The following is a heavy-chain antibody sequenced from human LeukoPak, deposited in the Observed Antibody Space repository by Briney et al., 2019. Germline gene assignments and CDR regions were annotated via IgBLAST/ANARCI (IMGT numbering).Heavy chain of an antibody. J-gene: IGHJ5*02. D-gene: IGHD4/OR15-4a*01. Sequence: GASLRLSCAASGFTFSSYAMCWVRQAPGKGLQWVSSITRSGDNTYYADSVKGRSTISRDNTKNTLHLQVNSLRAEDTAVYYCVRGSSANYDTWGQGTLVTVSS. CDR2: ITRSGDNT. CDR1: GFTFSSYA. CDR3: VRGSSANYDT. V-gene: IGHV3-23*01.